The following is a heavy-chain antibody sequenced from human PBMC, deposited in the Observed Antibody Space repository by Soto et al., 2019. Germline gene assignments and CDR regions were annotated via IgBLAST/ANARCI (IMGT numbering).Heavy chain of an antibody. V-gene: IGHV1-69*06. CDR2: IIPIFGTT. CDR3: ARDRTDSGYYTNWLDP. Sequence: ASVKVSCKASGGTFGSDAITWVRQAPGQGLEWVGRIIPIFGTTNYAQNLQGRVTISADKSTLTSYMELHSLTSDDTALYYCARDRTDSGYYTNWLDPWGQGTQVTGS. CDR1: GGTFGSDA. D-gene: IGHD3-22*01. J-gene: IGHJ5*02.